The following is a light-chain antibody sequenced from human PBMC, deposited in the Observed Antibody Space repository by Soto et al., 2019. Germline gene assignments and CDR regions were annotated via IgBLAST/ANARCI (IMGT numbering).Light chain of an antibody. V-gene: IGKV3-15*01. CDR2: GAS. CDR3: QQYHNWPPQYT. J-gene: IGKJ2*01. Sequence: EIVMTQSPPCLSVSPGDGATVSCWASQSVASNVAWYQQRPGQGPRLIIYGASTRAAGVPARFSGSGSGTDFTLIISSLQSEDFAVYYCQQYHNWPPQYTFGQGTKLQIK. CDR1: QSVASN.